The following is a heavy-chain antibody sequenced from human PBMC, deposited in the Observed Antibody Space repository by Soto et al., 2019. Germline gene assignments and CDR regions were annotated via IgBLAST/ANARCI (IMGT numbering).Heavy chain of an antibody. CDR1: GYTFTSYD. D-gene: IGHD3-16*02. V-gene: IGHV1-8*01. CDR2: MNPNSGNT. Sequence: QVQLVQSGAEVKKPGASVKVSCKASGYTFTSYDINWVRQATGQGLEWMGWMNPNSGNTGYAQKFQGRVTMTRNTSRSTAYMELSSLRSEDTAVYYCARGDSYYDYVWGSYRSGDWFDPWGQGTLVTVSS. J-gene: IGHJ5*02. CDR3: ARGDSYYDYVWGSYRSGDWFDP.